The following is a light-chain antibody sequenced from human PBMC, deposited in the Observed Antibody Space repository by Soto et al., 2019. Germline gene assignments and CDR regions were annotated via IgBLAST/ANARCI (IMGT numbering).Light chain of an antibody. J-gene: IGKJ1*01. CDR3: QQYNSYSSWT. CDR2: DAS. Sequence: DIQMTQSPSTLSASVGDRVTITCRASQSLNSLLAWYQQKPGRAPKLLIYDASTLESGVPSRFSGSGSGTEFTLTISSLQTDDFATYYCQQYNSYSSWTFGQGGNVDIK. CDR1: QSLNSL. V-gene: IGKV1-5*01.